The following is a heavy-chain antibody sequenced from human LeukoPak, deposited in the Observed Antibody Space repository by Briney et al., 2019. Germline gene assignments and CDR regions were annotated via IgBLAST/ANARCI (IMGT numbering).Heavy chain of an antibody. CDR3: AREENDYGDYVTFDI. CDR1: GFTFSSYE. Sequence: PGGSLTLSCAASGFTFSSYEMHWVPHAPGKGLEGVSYISSSGSNIYYAHSVKARFTISRDNAKNSLYLQMNSLRAEDTAVYYCAREENDYGDYVTFDIWGQGTMVTVSS. V-gene: IGHV3-48*03. D-gene: IGHD4-17*01. J-gene: IGHJ3*02. CDR2: ISSSGSNI.